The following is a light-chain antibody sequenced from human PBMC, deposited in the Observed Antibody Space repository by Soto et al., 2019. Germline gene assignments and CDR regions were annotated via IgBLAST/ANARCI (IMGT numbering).Light chain of an antibody. CDR1: KSDIGDYNY. V-gene: IGLV2-14*03. CDR2: EVK. J-gene: IGLJ2*01. CDR3: NSYTSGTNPAV. Sequence: QSALTQPASVSGSPGQSITISCTGTKSDIGDYNYVSWYQQHPGKAPKLIIYEVKNRPSGVSERFSGSKSGNTASLTNSGPQAEDGADYYCNSYTSGTNPAVFGGGTKLT.